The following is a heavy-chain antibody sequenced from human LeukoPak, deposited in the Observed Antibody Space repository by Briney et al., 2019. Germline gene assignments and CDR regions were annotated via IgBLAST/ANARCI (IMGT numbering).Heavy chain of an antibody. Sequence: SETLSLTCTVSGGSISSYYWSWIRQPAGKGLEWIGLIYTSGSTNYNPSLKSRVTMSVDTSKNQFSLKLSSVTAADTAVYYCARLHEKAVADDAFDIWGQGTMVTVSS. CDR3: ARLHEKAVADDAFDI. D-gene: IGHD6-19*01. CDR2: IYTSGST. J-gene: IGHJ3*02. V-gene: IGHV4-4*07. CDR1: GGSISSYY.